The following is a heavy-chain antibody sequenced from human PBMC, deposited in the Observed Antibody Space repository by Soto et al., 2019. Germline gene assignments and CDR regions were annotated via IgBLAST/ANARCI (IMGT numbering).Heavy chain of an antibody. CDR3: ARAGGLGAVAVDY. Sequence: QLQLQESGSGLVKPSQTLSLTCAVSGGSIRSGGYSWSWIRQPPGKGLEWIGYINHSGSTYYNPSLKSRVTISVDRSKNQFSLKLSSVTAADTAVYYCARAGGLGAVAVDYWGQGTLVTVAS. J-gene: IGHJ4*02. CDR2: INHSGST. CDR1: GGSIRSGGYS. D-gene: IGHD6-19*01. V-gene: IGHV4-30-2*01.